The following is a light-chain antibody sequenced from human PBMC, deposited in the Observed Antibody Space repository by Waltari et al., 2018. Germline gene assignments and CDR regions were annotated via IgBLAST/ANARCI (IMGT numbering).Light chain of an antibody. CDR3: QNHERLPAT. Sequence: IVLTQSPGTLSLSPGERATLSCRASQSVSKYLACYQQRPGQAPRLLIYAASTRATGIPDRFSGSGFGTDFSLTISRLEPEDFAVYYCQNHERLPATFGQGTKVEIK. CDR2: AAS. CDR1: QSVSKY. J-gene: IGKJ1*01. V-gene: IGKV3-20*01.